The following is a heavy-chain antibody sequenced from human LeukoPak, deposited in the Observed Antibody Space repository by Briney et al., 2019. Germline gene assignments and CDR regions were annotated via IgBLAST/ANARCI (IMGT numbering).Heavy chain of an antibody. CDR3: ARYQKVRGDNDAFDI. J-gene: IGHJ3*02. CDR1: GYTFTSYG. CDR2: ISAYNGNT. Sequence: GASVKVSCKASGYTFTSYGISWVRQAPGQGLEWMGWISAYNGNTNYAQKLQGRVTMTTDTSTSTAYMELRSLRSDDTAVYYCARYQKVRGDNDAFDIWGQGTMVTVSS. V-gene: IGHV1-18*01. D-gene: IGHD4-17*01.